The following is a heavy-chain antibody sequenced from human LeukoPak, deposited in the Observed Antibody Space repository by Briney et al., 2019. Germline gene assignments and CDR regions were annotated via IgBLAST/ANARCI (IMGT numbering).Heavy chain of an antibody. D-gene: IGHD4-23*01. CDR1: GFTFRSYG. CDR3: ARARIRWAYDSTPLDY. Sequence: GGSLRLSCAASGFTFRSYGMNRVRQAPGKGLEWVAVIWYDGSNKYYADSVKGRFTISRDKSKNTLHLQMNSLRAEDTAVYYCARARIRWAYDSTPLDYWGQGTLVTVSS. V-gene: IGHV3-33*01. J-gene: IGHJ4*02. CDR2: IWYDGSNK.